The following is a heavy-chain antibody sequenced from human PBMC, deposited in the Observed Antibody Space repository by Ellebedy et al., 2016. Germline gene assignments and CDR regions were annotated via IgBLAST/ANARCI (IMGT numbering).Heavy chain of an antibody. J-gene: IGHJ3*02. Sequence: GGSLRLSXAASGFTFSSFAMHWVRQAPGKGLEWLAVVSYDGSNKYYADSVKGRFTISRDNSKDTLYLQMNSLRPEDTAVYYCAKRGFGYGGNVDAFDIWGQGTMVTVSS. CDR1: GFTFSSFA. D-gene: IGHD4-23*01. V-gene: IGHV3-30-3*02. CDR3: AKRGFGYGGNVDAFDI. CDR2: VSYDGSNK.